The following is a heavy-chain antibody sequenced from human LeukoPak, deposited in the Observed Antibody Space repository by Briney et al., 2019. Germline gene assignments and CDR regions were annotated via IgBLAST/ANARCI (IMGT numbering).Heavy chain of an antibody. CDR1: GFTFSSYS. V-gene: IGHV3-21*01. D-gene: IGHD1-26*01. J-gene: IGHJ4*02. CDR2: ISSSSSYI. CDR3: AREEYSGSYYFDY. Sequence: PGGSLRLSCAASGFTFSSYSMNWVRQAQRRGLEWVSSISSSSSYIYYADSVKGRFTISRDNAKNSLYLQMNSLRAEDTAVYYCAREEYSGSYYFDYWGQGTLVTVSS.